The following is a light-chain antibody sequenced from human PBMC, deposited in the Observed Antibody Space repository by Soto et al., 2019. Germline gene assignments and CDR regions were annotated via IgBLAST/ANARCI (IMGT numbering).Light chain of an antibody. V-gene: IGKV3-11*01. CDR1: QSVSSY. J-gene: IGKJ3*01. CDR3: QQRSNWPPLFT. Sequence: EIVLTQSPATLSLSPGERATLSCRASQSVSSYLAWYQQKPGQAPRLLIYDASNRATGIPARFSGSGSGTDFALTISSLEPEDFAVYYGQQRSNWPPLFTFGPVTKVDIK. CDR2: DAS.